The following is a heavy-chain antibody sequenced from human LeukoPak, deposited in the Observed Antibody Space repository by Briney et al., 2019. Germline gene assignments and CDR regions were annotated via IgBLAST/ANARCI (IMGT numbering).Heavy chain of an antibody. CDR1: GFSLSSNY. CDR3: ARDSHKGL. CDR2: IYSGGSI. V-gene: IGHV3-66*01. Sequence: PGGSLRLSCVASGFSLSSNYMSWVRQAPGKGLEWVSVIYSGGSIYYADSVRGRFTSSRDNSKNTMYLQMNSLRAEDTAVYYCARDSHKGLWGQGTLVTVSS. J-gene: IGHJ4*02.